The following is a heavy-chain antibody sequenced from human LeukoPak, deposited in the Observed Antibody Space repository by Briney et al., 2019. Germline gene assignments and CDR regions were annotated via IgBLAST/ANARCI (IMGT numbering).Heavy chain of an antibody. CDR1: GYTFTSYG. J-gene: IGHJ4*02. Sequence: ASVKVSCKASGYTFTSYGISWVRQAPGQGLEWMGWISAYNGNTNYAQKLQGRVTMTTDTSTSTACMELRSLRSDDTAVYYCARDILYSSSWFLQDHWGQGTLVTVSS. D-gene: IGHD6-13*01. CDR3: ARDILYSSSWFLQDH. CDR2: ISAYNGNT. V-gene: IGHV1-18*01.